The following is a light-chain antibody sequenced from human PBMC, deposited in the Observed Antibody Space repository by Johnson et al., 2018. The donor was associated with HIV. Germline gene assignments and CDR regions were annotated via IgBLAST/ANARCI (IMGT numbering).Light chain of an antibody. Sequence: QSVLTQPPSMSAAPGQKVTISCSASSSNIGNNYVSWYQQLPGTAPKLLIYDNNKRPSGIPDRFSGSKSGTSATLGITGLQTGDEADYYCGTWDSSLSAEVFGTGTKVTVL. CDR2: DNN. J-gene: IGLJ1*01. CDR1: SSNIGNNY. V-gene: IGLV1-51*01. CDR3: GTWDSSLSAEV.